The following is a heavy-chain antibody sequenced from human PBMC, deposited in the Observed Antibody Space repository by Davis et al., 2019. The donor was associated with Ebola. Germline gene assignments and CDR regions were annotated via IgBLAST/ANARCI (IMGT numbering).Heavy chain of an antibody. J-gene: IGHJ4*02. CDR1: GFTFSSYG. D-gene: IGHD1-1*01. Sequence: PGGSLRLSCAASGFTFSSYGMHWVRQAPGKGLEWVAVISYDGSNKYYADSVKGRFTISRDNSKNTLYLQMNSLRAEDTAVYYCAKTGTRLHEMSYFDYWGQGTLVTVSS. CDR3: AKTGTRLHEMSYFDY. CDR2: ISYDGSNK. V-gene: IGHV3-30*18.